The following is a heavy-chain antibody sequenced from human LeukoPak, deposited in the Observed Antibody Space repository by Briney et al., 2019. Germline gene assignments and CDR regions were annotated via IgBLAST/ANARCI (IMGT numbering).Heavy chain of an antibody. V-gene: IGHV3-11*05. D-gene: IGHD7-27*01. CDR1: RFTFSDYY. CDR3: ARVTGDLYFDY. J-gene: IGHJ4*02. Sequence: PGGSLRLSCAASRFTFSDYYMTWIRQAPGKGLEWVSYITSSSGTDTNYADSVKGRFTISRDNAKNSLYLQMNSLRAEDTAVYYCARVTGDLYFDYWGQGTLVTVSS. CDR2: ITSSSGTDT.